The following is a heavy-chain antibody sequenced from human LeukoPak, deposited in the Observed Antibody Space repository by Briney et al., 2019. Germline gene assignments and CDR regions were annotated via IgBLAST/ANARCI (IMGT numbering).Heavy chain of an antibody. CDR2: IHYSGSA. V-gene: IGHV4-30-4*01. CDR3: ARDYKGYGNLKY. CDR1: GDSITNGAYY. Sequence: SSETPSLTCTVSGDSITNGAYYWSWIRQPPEKGLEWIGYIHYSGSAYYNPSLKSRVTISIDTSKDQFSLNLSSMTAADTAMYYCARDYKGYGNLKYWGQGTRVTVS. D-gene: IGHD4-11*01. J-gene: IGHJ4*02.